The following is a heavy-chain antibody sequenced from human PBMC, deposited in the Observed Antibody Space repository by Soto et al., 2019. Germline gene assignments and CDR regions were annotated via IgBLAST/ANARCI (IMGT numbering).Heavy chain of an antibody. J-gene: IGHJ3*02. Sequence: PVGSLRLSCAASGFTFSSYEMNWVRQAPGKGLEWVSYISSSGSTIYYADSVKGRFTISRDNAKNSLYLQMNSLRAEDTAVYYCARDRRYYDSSGYYPDAFDIWGQGTMVIVSS. CDR1: GFTFSSYE. V-gene: IGHV3-48*03. D-gene: IGHD3-22*01. CDR3: ARDRRYYDSSGYYPDAFDI. CDR2: ISSSGSTI.